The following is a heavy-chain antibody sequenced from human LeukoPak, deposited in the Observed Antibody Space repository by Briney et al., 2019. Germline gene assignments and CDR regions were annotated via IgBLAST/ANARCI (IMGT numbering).Heavy chain of an antibody. D-gene: IGHD5-18*01. CDR1: GFNFNTYG. CDR3: AKEGVGDTAMVSSD. J-gene: IGHJ4*02. CDR2: ISYDGSNK. V-gene: IGHV3-30*18. Sequence: GGSLRLSCAASGFNFNTYGMHWVRQAPGKGLEWVAVISYDGSNKYYADSVKGRFTISRDNSKNTLYLQMNSLRAEDTAVYYCAKEGVGDTAMVSSDWGQGTLVTVSS.